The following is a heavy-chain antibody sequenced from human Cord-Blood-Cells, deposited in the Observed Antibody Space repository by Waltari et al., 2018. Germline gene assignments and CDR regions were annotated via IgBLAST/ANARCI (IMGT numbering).Heavy chain of an antibody. D-gene: IGHD3-3*02. V-gene: IGHV4-34*01. CDR2: INHSGST. CDR3: ARGRLISISPVYYLDY. Sequence: QVQLQQWGAGLLKPSETLSLTCAVYGGSFSGYYWSWIRQPPGKGLEWIGEINHSGSTNYNPSLKSRVTISVDTYKNQFSLKLSSVTAAYTAVYYCARGRLISISPVYYLDYWGQGTLVTVSS. CDR1: GGSFSGYY. J-gene: IGHJ4*02.